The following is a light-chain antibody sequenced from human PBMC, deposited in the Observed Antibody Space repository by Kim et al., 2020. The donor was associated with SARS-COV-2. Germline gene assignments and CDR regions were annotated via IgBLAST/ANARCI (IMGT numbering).Light chain of an antibody. CDR3: QQYDTLPLT. CDR2: HAS. CDR1: QGIGTY. Sequence: ASAGDTVTITCQASQGIGTYLNWDRLEPGKAPGLLIYHASNLEAGVPPRFTGSGSETHFTFTISSLQPEDTATYFCQQYDTLPLTFGGGTKVDIK. V-gene: IGKV1-33*01. J-gene: IGKJ4*01.